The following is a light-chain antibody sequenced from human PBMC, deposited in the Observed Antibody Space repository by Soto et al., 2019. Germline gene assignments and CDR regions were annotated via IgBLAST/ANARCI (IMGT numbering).Light chain of an antibody. Sequence: QSALTQPASVSGSPGQSITISCTGTSSDVGAYNWVAWYQQHPGKAPKLMICDVNNRPSGVSNRFSGSKSGNTASLTISGLQAEDEGDYYCSSYTNTNSVVFFGGTKLTVL. CDR1: SSDVGAYNW. V-gene: IGLV2-14*03. J-gene: IGLJ3*02. CDR2: DVN. CDR3: SSYTNTNSVV.